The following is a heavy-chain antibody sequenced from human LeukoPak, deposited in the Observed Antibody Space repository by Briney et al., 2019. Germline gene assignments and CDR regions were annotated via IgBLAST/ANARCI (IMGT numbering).Heavy chain of an antibody. CDR1: GGTFSSYA. CDR2: IIPIFGTA. V-gene: IGHV1-69*05. J-gene: IGHJ4*02. D-gene: IGHD2-2*01. CDR3: AVQKYCSSTSCYYPFDY. Sequence: SVKVSCKASGGTFSSYAISWVRQAPGQGLEWMGGIIPIFGTANYAQKFQGRVTITTDESTSTAYMELSSLRSEDTAVYYCAVQKYCSSTSCYYPFDYWGQGTLVTVSS.